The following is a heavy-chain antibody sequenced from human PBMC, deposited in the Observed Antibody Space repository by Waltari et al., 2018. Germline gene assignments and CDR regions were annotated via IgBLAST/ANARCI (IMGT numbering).Heavy chain of an antibody. J-gene: IGHJ5*02. D-gene: IGHD2-21*02. CDR2: INPNSGGT. CDR1: GYTFPGYY. Sequence: QVQLVQSGAEVKKPGASVKVSCKASGYTFPGYYMPWVRQAPGQGLEWMGWINPNSGGTNYAQKFQGRVTMTRGTSISTAYMELSRLRSDDTAVYYCAIAYCGGDCFNWFDPWGQGTLVTVSS. V-gene: IGHV1-2*02. CDR3: AIAYCGGDCFNWFDP.